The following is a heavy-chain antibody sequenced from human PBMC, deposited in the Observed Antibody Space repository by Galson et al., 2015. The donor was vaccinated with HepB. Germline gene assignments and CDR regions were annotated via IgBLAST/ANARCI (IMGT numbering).Heavy chain of an antibody. CDR1: GGTFRSYA. Sequence: SVKVSCKASGGTFRSYAISWVRQAPGQGLEWMGGIIPLFNTPNYALKFQDRVTITADKSTNTSYMELTSLRSADTAVYYCASAITMIRGIFFQKKYGLDVWGQGATVTVSS. D-gene: IGHD3-10*01. V-gene: IGHV1-69*06. CDR3: ASAITMIRGIFFQKKYGLDV. J-gene: IGHJ6*02. CDR2: IIPLFNTP.